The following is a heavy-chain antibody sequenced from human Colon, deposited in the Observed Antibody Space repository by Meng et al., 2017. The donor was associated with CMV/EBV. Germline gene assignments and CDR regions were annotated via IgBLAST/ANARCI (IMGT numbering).Heavy chain of an antibody. CDR2: IYDRGRP. V-gene: IGHV4-59*01. J-gene: IGHJ4*02. CDR3: ARDSRGFLDY. CDR1: GDSMTLYY. Sequence: GSLRLSCTVSGDSMTLYYWTWIRQSPGRGLEFIGNIYDRGRPSYESSLKSRVTIAQDTSKTQFSLKLKSVTAADTAIHYCARDSRGFLDYWGQGILVTVSS. D-gene: IGHD5-12*01.